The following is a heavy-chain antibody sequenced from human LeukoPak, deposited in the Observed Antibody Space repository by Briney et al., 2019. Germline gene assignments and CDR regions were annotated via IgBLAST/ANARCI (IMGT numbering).Heavy chain of an antibody. Sequence: SAKVSCKASGGTFSSYAISWVRQAPGQGLEWMGGIIPIFGTANYAQKFQGRVTITADKSTSTAYMELRSLRSDDTAVYYCARITMVRGVIFDWYFDLWGRGTLVTVSS. CDR1: GGTFSSYA. V-gene: IGHV1-69*06. D-gene: IGHD3-10*01. J-gene: IGHJ2*01. CDR3: ARITMVRGVIFDWYFDL. CDR2: IIPIFGTA.